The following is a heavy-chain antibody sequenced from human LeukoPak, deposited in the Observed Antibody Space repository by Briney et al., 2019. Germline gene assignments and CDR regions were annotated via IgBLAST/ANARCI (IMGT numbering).Heavy chain of an antibody. V-gene: IGHV1-18*01. CDR1: GYTFTSYG. D-gene: IGHD3-9*01. Sequence: GASVKVSCKASGYTFTSYGISWVRQAPGQGLEWMGWISAYNGNTNYAQKLHGRVTMTTDTSTSTAYMELRSLRSDDTAVHYCARAGGHYDILTGNAFDIWGQGTMVTVSS. CDR2: ISAYNGNT. CDR3: ARAGGHYDILTGNAFDI. J-gene: IGHJ3*02.